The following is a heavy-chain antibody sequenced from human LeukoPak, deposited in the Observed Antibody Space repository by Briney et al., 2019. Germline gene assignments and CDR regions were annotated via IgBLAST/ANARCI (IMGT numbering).Heavy chain of an antibody. CDR2: INHSGST. CDR3: ARGRSIAARRGGFGYYYYMDV. CDR1: DDSISNNRYF. V-gene: IGHV4-39*07. D-gene: IGHD6-6*01. Sequence: PSETLSLTCTISDDSISNNRYFWAWIRQPPGKGLEWIGEINHSGSTNYNPSLKSRVTISVDTSKNQFSLKLSSVTAADTAVYYCARGRSIAARRGGFGYYYYMDVWGKGTTVTVSS. J-gene: IGHJ6*03.